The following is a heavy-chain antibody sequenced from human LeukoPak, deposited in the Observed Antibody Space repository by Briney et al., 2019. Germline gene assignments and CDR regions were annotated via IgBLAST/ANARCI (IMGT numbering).Heavy chain of an antibody. V-gene: IGHV3-74*01. CDR3: ARGRYYLDS. Sequence: SLRLSCAASGFTFSTYWMHWVRQAPGKGLVWVSRFNSDGRSTYYADSVKGRFTISRDNAKNTLYMQMNSLRAEDTAVYYCARGRYYLDSWGQGTLVTVSS. D-gene: IGHD3-3*01. CDR1: GFTFSTYW. J-gene: IGHJ4*02. CDR2: FNSDGRST.